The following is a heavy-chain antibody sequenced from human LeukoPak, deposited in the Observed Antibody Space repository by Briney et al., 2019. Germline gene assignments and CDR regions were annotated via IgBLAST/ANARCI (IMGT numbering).Heavy chain of an antibody. V-gene: IGHV3-64*01. CDR2: ISSNGGST. CDR1: GFTFSSYA. CDR3: AREFNSFLADCSGGQCLFMS. J-gene: IGHJ1*01. D-gene: IGHD2-15*01. Sequence: GGSLRLSCAASGFTFSSYAMHWVRQAPGKGLEYVSAISSNGGSTYYANSVKGRFTISRDDAKNSLYLQMDSLRAEDTAMYYCAREFNSFLADCSGGQCLFMSWGQGVLVTVSS.